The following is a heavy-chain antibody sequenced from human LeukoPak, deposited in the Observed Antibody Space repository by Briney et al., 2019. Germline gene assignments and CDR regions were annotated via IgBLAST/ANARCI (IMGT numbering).Heavy chain of an antibody. CDR1: GFTFSSYT. CDR2: ISDSSYYI. D-gene: IGHD2-2*01. CDR3: ARRKDVVVVPGTMGYYLDV. V-gene: IGHV3-21*01. J-gene: IGHJ6*03. Sequence: GGSLRLSCAASGFTFSSYTMNWVRQAPGMGLEWVSSISDSSYYIYYADSVRGRFTVSRDNAKNSLYLQMNGLRAEDTAVYYCARRKDVVVVPGTMGYYLDVWGKGTTVTDSS.